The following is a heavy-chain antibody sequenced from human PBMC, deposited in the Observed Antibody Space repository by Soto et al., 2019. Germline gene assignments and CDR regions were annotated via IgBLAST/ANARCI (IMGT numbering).Heavy chain of an antibody. D-gene: IGHD3-3*01. CDR1: GYTFTSYG. CDR2: ISAYNGNT. CDR3: ARDLARTIFGVVTSHRYYYYGMDV. Sequence: ASVKVSCKASGYTFTSYGISWVRQAPGQGLEWMGWISAYNGNTNYAQKLQGRATMTTDTSTSTAYMELRSLRSDDTAVYYCARDLARTIFGVVTSHRYYYYGMDVWGQGTTVTVSS. J-gene: IGHJ6*02. V-gene: IGHV1-18*04.